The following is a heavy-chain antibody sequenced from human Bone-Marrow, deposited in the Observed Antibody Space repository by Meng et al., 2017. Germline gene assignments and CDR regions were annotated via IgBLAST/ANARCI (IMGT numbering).Heavy chain of an antibody. CDR2: IXHSGST. CDR3: ARVGSRSEDY. CDR1: GGSFSGYY. D-gene: IGHD2-2*01. V-gene: IGHV4-34*01. J-gene: IGHJ4*02. Sequence: QVQLQQWGAGLLKPSETLSLTCAVYGGSFSGYYWSWIRQPPGKGLEWIGEIXHSGSTNYNPSLKSRVTISVDTSKNQFSLKLSSVTAADTAVYYCARVGSRSEDYWGQGTLVTVSS.